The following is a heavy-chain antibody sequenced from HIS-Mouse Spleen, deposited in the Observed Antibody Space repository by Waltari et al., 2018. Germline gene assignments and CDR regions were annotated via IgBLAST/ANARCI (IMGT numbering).Heavy chain of an antibody. Sequence: QLQLQESGPGLVKPSETLSLTCTVSGGSISSSSYYWGWIRQPPGKGMEWIGSIYYGGSTYSNPSTKRRVTIALETSKNQFALKLSSVTAADTAVYYCAREIPYSSSWYDWYFDLWGRGTLVTVSS. CDR2: IYYGGST. CDR3: AREIPYSSSWYDWYFDL. CDR1: GGSISSSSYY. J-gene: IGHJ2*01. V-gene: IGHV4-39*07. D-gene: IGHD6-13*01.